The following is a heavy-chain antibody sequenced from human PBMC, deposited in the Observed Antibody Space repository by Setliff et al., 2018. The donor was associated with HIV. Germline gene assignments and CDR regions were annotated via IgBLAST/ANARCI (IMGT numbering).Heavy chain of an antibody. CDR3: AEEANAFDT. V-gene: IGHV1-69*05. Sequence: GASVKVSCKTSGGTFSGYVLIWVRQAPGQGLEWMGGIIPIFGTANYAQKFQGRVTITTDESTSTAYMELSSLRSEDTAVYYCAEEANAFDTWGQGTMVTVS. J-gene: IGHJ3*02. CDR2: IIPIFGTA. CDR1: GGTFSGYV.